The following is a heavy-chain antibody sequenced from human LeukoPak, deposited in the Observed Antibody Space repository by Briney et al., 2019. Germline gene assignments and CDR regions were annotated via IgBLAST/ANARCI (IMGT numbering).Heavy chain of an antibody. Sequence: AETLSLTCAVDGASFSGYCWSWVRQPPGKGREWIGEINHSGSTNYNPSLKGRVTISVDTSKNQFSLKLSSVTAADTAVYYCARHGLIAARHAFDIGGQGTMVTVSP. J-gene: IGHJ3*02. CDR1: GASFSGYC. CDR2: INHSGST. D-gene: IGHD6-13*01. V-gene: IGHV4-34*01. CDR3: ARHGLIAARHAFDI.